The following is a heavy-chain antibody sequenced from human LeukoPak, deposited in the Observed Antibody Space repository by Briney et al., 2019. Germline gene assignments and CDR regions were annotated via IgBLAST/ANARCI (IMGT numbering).Heavy chain of an antibody. J-gene: IGHJ4*02. V-gene: IGHV1-2*02. Sequence: ASVKVSCKASGYTFTGYYMHWVRQAPGQGLKWMGWINPNSGGTNYAQKFQGRVTMTRDTSISTAYMELSRLRSDDTAVYYCARDHVVPGDYGDYWGQGTLVTVSS. CDR2: INPNSGGT. D-gene: IGHD4-17*01. CDR1: GYTFTGYY. CDR3: ARDHVVPGDYGDY.